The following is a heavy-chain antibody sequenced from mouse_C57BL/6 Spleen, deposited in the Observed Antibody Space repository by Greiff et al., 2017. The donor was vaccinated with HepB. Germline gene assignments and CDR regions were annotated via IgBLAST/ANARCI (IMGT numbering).Heavy chain of an antibody. Sequence: EVKLVESGGGLVQSGRSLRLSCATSGFTFSDFYMEWVRQAPGKGLEWIAASRNKANDYTTEYSASVKGRFIVSRDTSQSILYLQMNALRAEDTAIYYCARDYYGYFDYWGQGTTLTVSS. CDR2: SRNKANDYTT. V-gene: IGHV7-1*01. J-gene: IGHJ2*01. CDR1: GFTFSDFY. D-gene: IGHD1-1*02. CDR3: ARDYYGYFDY.